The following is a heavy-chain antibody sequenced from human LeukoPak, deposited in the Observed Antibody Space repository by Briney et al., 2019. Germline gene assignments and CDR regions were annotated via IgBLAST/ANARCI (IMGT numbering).Heavy chain of an antibody. D-gene: IGHD3-22*01. J-gene: IGHJ4*02. Sequence: SETLSLTCAVYGGSFSGYHWSWIRQPPGKGLEWIGEINHSGSTNYNPSLKSRVTISVDTSKNQFSLKLSSVTAADTAVYYCARRTNSSGYYHFDYWGQGTLVTVSS. CDR2: INHSGST. V-gene: IGHV4-34*01. CDR1: GGSFSGYH. CDR3: ARRTNSSGYYHFDY.